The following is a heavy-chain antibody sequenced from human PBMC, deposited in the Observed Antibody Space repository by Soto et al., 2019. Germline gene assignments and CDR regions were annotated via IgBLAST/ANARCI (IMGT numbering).Heavy chain of an antibody. J-gene: IGHJ6*03. D-gene: IGHD2-15*01. CDR2: IWYDGSSK. V-gene: IGHV3-33*01. CDR3: ARDPAGYCRGGSCYSSYYYYYMDV. CDR1: GFTFSSYG. Sequence: HVKLVESGGGVVQPGRSLRLSCAASGFTFSSYGMHWVRQAPGKGLEWVSVIWYDGSSKYYADSVKGRFTISRDNSKNTLYLQMNSLRAEDTAVYYCARDPAGYCRGGSCYSSYYYYYMDVWGKGTTVTVSS.